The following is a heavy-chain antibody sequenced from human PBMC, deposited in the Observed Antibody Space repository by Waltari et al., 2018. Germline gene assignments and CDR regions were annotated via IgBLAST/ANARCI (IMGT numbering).Heavy chain of an antibody. CDR1: GFPFSSYD. CDR3: ARGYYYDGSGYFHFDY. Sequence: EVQLVESGGGLVQPGGSLSLSCAASGFPFSSYDMHWVRQTPGKGLEWVSAIGTAGDTYYPGSVKGRFTISRENAKNSFYLQMNSLRAGDTAVYYCARGYYYDGSGYFHFDYWGQGTLVTVSA. J-gene: IGHJ4*02. V-gene: IGHV3-13*01. D-gene: IGHD3-22*01. CDR2: IGTAGDT.